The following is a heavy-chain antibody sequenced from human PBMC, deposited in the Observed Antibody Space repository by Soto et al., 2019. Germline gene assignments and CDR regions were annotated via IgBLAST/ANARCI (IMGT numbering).Heavy chain of an antibody. CDR3: ATQWDDYGDSPHLLFAFDI. V-gene: IGHV3-23*01. Sequence: GGSLRLSCAASGFTFSSYAMSWVRQAPGKGLEWVSAISGSGGSTYYADSVKGRFTISRDNSKNTLYLQMNSLRAEDTAVYYCATQWDDYGDSPHLLFAFDIWGQGTMVTVSS. J-gene: IGHJ3*02. CDR1: GFTFSSYA. CDR2: ISGSGGST. D-gene: IGHD4-17*01.